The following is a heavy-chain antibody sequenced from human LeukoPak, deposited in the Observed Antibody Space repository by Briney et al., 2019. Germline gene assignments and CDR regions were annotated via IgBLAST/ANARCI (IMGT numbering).Heavy chain of an antibody. D-gene: IGHD5-12*01. V-gene: IGHV3-33*01. CDR1: GFTFSSYG. J-gene: IGHJ4*02. CDR3: ARGDRAYDYYFDY. Sequence: PGGSLRLSCAASGFTFSSYGMRWVRQAPGQGLEWVAGIWYVGSNKYYAESVKGRFTISADKSKNTLYLQLNRLRAEDTAVYYCARGDRAYDYYFDYWGQGTLVTVSS. CDR2: IWYVGSNK.